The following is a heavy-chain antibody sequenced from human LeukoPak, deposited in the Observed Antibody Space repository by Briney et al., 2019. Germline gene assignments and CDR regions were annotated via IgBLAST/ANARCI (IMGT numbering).Heavy chain of an antibody. J-gene: IGHJ5*02. Sequence: SSETLSLTCAVYGGSFSGYYWSWIRQPPGKGLEWIGEINHSGSTNYNPSLKSRVTISVDTSKNQFSLKLSSVTAADTAVYYCASLGGDGNWFDPWGQGTLVTVSS. CDR2: INHSGST. CDR1: GGSFSGYY. CDR3: ASLGGDGNWFDP. D-gene: IGHD2-21*02. V-gene: IGHV4-34*01.